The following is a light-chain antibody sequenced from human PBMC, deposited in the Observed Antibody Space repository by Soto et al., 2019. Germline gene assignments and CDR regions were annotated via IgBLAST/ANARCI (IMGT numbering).Light chain of an antibody. CDR1: SSDVGGYNF. V-gene: IGLV2-14*01. CDR2: KVT. CDR3: SSFSSSSTLEGV. J-gene: IGLJ1*01. Sequence: QSALPQPASVSGSPGQSITISCTGTSSDVGGYNFVSWYQHHPGKAPKLVISKVTNRPSGVSDRFSASKSGNTASLTISGLQAEDEADYYCSSFSSSSTLEGVFGTGTKVTVL.